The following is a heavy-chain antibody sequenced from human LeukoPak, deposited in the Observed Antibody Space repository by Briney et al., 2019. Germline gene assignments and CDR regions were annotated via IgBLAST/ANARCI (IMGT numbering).Heavy chain of an antibody. CDR1: GGSISSSSYY. CDR3: ARVRYYGSGSRTYDAFDI. Sequence: SSETLSLTCTVSGGSISSSSYYWGWIRQPPGKGLEWIGSIYYSGSTYYNPSLKSRVTISVDTSKNQFSLKLSSVTAADTAVYYCARVRYYGSGSRTYDAFDIWGQGTMVTVSS. J-gene: IGHJ3*02. CDR2: IYYSGST. V-gene: IGHV4-39*07. D-gene: IGHD3-10*01.